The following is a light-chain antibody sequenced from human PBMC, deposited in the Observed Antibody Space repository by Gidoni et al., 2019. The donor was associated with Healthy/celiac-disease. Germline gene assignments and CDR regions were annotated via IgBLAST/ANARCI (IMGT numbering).Light chain of an antibody. Sequence: DIQMTQSPSSLSESVVDRGTITCQTSQEIRNYLNWYQQKPVKAPTLLIYDASNLETGVPSRFSGSGSGTDFTFTISSLQPEDIATYYCQQYDNLPFTFGPGTKVDIK. CDR2: DAS. CDR1: QEIRNY. J-gene: IGKJ3*01. V-gene: IGKV1-33*01. CDR3: QQYDNLPFT.